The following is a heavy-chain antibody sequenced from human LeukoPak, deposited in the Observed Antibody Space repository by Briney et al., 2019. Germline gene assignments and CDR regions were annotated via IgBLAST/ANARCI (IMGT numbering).Heavy chain of an antibody. CDR2: ISYDGSNK. V-gene: IGHV3-30*04. Sequence: GGSLRLSCAASGFTFSSYAMHWVRQAPGKGLEWVAVISYDGSNKYYADSVKGRFTISRDNSKNTLYLQMNSLRAEDTAVYYCARGYSSWDYHYYMDVWGKGTTVTVSS. J-gene: IGHJ6*03. CDR1: GFTFSSYA. D-gene: IGHD6-13*01. CDR3: ARGYSSWDYHYYMDV.